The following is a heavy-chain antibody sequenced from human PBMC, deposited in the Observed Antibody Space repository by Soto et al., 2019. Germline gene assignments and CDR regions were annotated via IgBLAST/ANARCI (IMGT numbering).Heavy chain of an antibody. D-gene: IGHD3-22*01. CDR1: GFIFSNYW. J-gene: IGHJ6*02. CDR3: AKNLVWSPKSRDRYYYDSSGYYYAHYYYGMDV. V-gene: IGHV3-74*01. Sequence: GESLKISCAASGFIFSNYWMHWVRQAPGKGLVWVSHINSDGSRATYADSVKGRFTISRDNAKNKLYLQMSSPRAEDTAVYYCAKNLVWSPKSRDRYYYDSSGYYYAHYYYGMDVWGQGTTVTVSS. CDR2: INSDGSRA.